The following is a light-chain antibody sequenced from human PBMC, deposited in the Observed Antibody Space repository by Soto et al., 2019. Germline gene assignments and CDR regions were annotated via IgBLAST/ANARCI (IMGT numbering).Light chain of an antibody. CDR1: QGISSW. CDR2: AAA. CDR3: QQANSFPYT. Sequence: DIQMTQSPSYVSASVGVRVTITCRAWQGISSWLALYQQKPGKAPKLLIYAAASLQSGVPSRFSRTGSATDFPLTISCLQPEDFATYHCQQANSFPYTFGQGTKLEIK. V-gene: IGKV1-12*01. J-gene: IGKJ2*01.